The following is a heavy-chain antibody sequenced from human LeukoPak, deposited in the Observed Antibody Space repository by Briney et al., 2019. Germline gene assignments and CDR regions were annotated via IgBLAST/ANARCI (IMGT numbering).Heavy chain of an antibody. J-gene: IGHJ4*02. CDR2: IIPIFGTA. CDR3: ARWGYCSSTSCPYYFDY. CDR1: GGTFSSNA. V-gene: IGHV1-69*13. Sequence: SVKVSCKASGGTFSSNAISWVRQAPGQGLEWMGGIIPIFGTANYAQKFQGRVTITADESTSTAYMELSSLRSEDTAVYYCARWGYCSSTSCPYYFDYWGQGTLVTVSS. D-gene: IGHD2-2*01.